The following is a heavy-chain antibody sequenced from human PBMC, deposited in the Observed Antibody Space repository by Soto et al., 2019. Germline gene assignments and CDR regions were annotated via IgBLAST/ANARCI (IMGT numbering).Heavy chain of an antibody. CDR1: GFTFSSYA. CDR2: ISSNGGST. CDR3: ARDQCGSGSYYSNWIDP. J-gene: IGHJ5*02. V-gene: IGHV3-64*01. D-gene: IGHD3-10*01. Sequence: GGSLRLSCAASGFTFSSYAMHWVRQAPGKGLEYVSAISSNGGSTYYANSVKGRFTISRDNSKNTLYLQMGSPRAEDMAVYYCARDQCGSGSYYSNWIDPWGQGTLVTVSS.